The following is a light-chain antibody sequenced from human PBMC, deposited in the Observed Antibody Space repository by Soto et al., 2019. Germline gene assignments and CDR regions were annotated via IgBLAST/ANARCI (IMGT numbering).Light chain of an antibody. CDR3: QQYNSYST. V-gene: IGKV1-5*03. Sequence: DIQMTQSPSTLSASVGDRVTITCRASQSISSWLAWYQQKPGKAPKLLIYKASSLESGGPSSFSGSGSGTEXTLTISSLHPDXFATYYCQQYNSYSTFGQGTKVEIK. CDR1: QSISSW. J-gene: IGKJ1*01. CDR2: KAS.